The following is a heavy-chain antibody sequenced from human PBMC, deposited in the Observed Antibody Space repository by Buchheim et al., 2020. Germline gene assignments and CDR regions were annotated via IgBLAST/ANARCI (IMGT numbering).Heavy chain of an antibody. CDR3: ARGITMVRGVIKRVYYYGMDV. J-gene: IGHJ6*02. V-gene: IGHV1-8*01. D-gene: IGHD3-10*01. CDR1: GYTFTSYD. CDR2: MNPNSGNT. Sequence: QVQLVQSGAEVKKPGASVKVSCKASGYTFTSYDINWVRQATGQGLEWMGWMNPNSGNTGYAQKFQGRITMTRNTSISTAYMELSSLRSEDPAVYYCARGITMVRGVIKRVYYYGMDVWGQGTT.